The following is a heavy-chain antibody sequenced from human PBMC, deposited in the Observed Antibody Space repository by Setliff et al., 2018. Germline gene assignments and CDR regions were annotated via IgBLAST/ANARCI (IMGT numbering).Heavy chain of an antibody. CDR1: GFTFDDYA. Sequence: GSLRLSCAASGFTFDDYAMHWVRQAPGKGLEWVSLISWDGGSTYYADSVKGRFTISRDNSKNSLYLQMNSLRAEDTAVYYCARVHYETSTYSPTLFDHWGQGALVTVSS. J-gene: IGHJ4*02. CDR2: ISWDGGST. CDR3: ARVHYETSTYSPTLFDH. D-gene: IGHD3-22*01. V-gene: IGHV3-43D*03.